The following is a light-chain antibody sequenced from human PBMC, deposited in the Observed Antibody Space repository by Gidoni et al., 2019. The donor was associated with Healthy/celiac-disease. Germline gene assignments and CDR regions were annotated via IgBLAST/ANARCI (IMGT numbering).Light chain of an antibody. CDR1: SSDVGGYNY. Sequence: QSALTQPASVSGSPGQSITISCTGTSSDVGGYNYVSWYQQHPGKAPKLMIYEVSNRPSGVPDRFSGSKSGNTASLTISGLQAEDEADYYCSSYTSGSTLFGGGTKLTVL. CDR3: SSYTSGSTL. CDR2: EVS. J-gene: IGLJ2*01. V-gene: IGLV2-14*01.